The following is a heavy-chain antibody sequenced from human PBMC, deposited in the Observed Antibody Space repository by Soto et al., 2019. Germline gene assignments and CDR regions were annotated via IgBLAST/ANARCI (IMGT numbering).Heavy chain of an antibody. D-gene: IGHD3-9*01. CDR2: ISSSSSYI. CDR3: ARATYYDILTGYPMIGAFDI. V-gene: IGHV3-21*01. Sequence: PGGSLRLSCAASGFTFSSYSMNWVRQAPGKGLEWVSSISSSSSYIYYADSVKGRFTISRDNAKNSLYLQMNSLRAEDTAVYYCARATYYDILTGYPMIGAFDIWGQGTMVTVSS. CDR1: GFTFSSYS. J-gene: IGHJ3*02.